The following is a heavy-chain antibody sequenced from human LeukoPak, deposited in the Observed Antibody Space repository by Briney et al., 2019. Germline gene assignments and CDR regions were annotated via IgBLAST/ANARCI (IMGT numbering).Heavy chain of an antibody. CDR2: ISGSGGGT. CDR3: AKRGVVIRVVLVGFHKEAYYFDS. V-gene: IGHV3-23*01. J-gene: IGHJ4*02. D-gene: IGHD3-10*01. CDR1: EITLSNYG. Sequence: EGSLRLSCAVSEITLSNYGMSWVRQAPGKGLEWVAGISGSGGGTVYADSVKGRFTISRDNPKNTLYLQMNSLRAEDTAVYFCAKRGVVIRVVLVGFHKEAYYFDSWGQGALVTVSS.